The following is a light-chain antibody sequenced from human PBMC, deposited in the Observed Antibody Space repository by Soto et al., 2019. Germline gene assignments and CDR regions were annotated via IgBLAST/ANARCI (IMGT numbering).Light chain of an antibody. J-gene: IGKJ5*01. CDR2: SAS. V-gene: IGKV3-20*01. CDR1: QSLSGGY. CDR3: QQNGSLPIT. Sequence: EMVLTQSPGTLSLSPGERATRSCRTSQSLSGGYLAWFQQRPGQTPRLLIYSASNRATGIPDRFSGSGSGTDFTLTISRLEPEDFVVYYCQQNGSLPITFGQGTRLEIK.